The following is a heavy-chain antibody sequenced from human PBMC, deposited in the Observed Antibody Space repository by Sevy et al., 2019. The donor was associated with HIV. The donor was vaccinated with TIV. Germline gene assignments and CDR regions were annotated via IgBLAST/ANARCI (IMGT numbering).Heavy chain of an antibody. D-gene: IGHD6-19*01. CDR3: AKIGKRGWDFDS. CDR2: INEDGAVK. V-gene: IGHV3-7*01. Sequence: EGSLRLSCAASGFRFSNFWMSWVRQAPGKGLEWVANINEDGAVKYYADSVKGRFIISRDTANDSLYVQMFSLRAEDTAVYYCAKIGKRGWDFDSWGQGTRVTVSS. CDR1: GFRFSNFW. J-gene: IGHJ4*02.